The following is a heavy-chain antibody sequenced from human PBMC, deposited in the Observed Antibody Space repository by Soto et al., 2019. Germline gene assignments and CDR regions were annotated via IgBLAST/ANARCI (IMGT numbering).Heavy chain of an antibody. Sequence: PSETLSLTCTVSGGSISSYYWSWIRQPPGKGLEWIGYIYYSGSTNYNPSLKSRVTISVDTSKNQFSLKLSFVTAADTAVYYCARHGYGMGATFDYWGQGTLVTVSS. V-gene: IGHV4-59*08. J-gene: IGHJ4*02. CDR1: GGSISSYY. CDR3: ARHGYGMGATFDY. D-gene: IGHD1-26*01. CDR2: IYYSGST.